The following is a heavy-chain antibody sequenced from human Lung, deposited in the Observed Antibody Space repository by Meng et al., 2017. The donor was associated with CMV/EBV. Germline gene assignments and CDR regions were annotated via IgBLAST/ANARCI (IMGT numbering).Heavy chain of an antibody. J-gene: IGHJ3*02. V-gene: IGHV3-74*01. CDR1: GFTFSSYW. CDR2: INSDGKTT. D-gene: IGHD6-19*01. Sequence: GEXXTISCVASGFTFSSYWMHWVRQAPGKGPVWVSRINSDGKTTSYADSVKGRFTISRDNAKNTLYLQMNGLRAEDTAVYYCAELYSSTFDIWDQGTMVTVSS. CDR3: AELYSSTFDI.